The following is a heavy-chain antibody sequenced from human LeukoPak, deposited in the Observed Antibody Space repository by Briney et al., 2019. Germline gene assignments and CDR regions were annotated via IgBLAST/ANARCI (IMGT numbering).Heavy chain of an antibody. CDR3: ASNGYCSGGSCFYGMDV. V-gene: IGHV3-21*01. D-gene: IGHD2-15*01. CDR2: ISSSRNYI. J-gene: IGHJ6*02. Sequence: PGGSLKLSCAASGFSLSTYTMNWVRQAPGKGLEWVSSISSSRNYIYHADSVKGRFTISRDNAKNSLYLEVNSLRAEDTAVYWCASNGYCSGGSCFYGMDVWGQGTTVTVSS. CDR1: GFSLSTYT.